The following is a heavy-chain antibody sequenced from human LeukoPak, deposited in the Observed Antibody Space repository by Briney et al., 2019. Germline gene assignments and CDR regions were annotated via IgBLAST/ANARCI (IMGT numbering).Heavy chain of an antibody. CDR3: VKDGSNWNFDY. V-gene: IGHV3-30*02. CDR1: GFHFFSYV. D-gene: IGHD1-20*01. J-gene: IGHJ4*02. CDR2: IRRDDDQK. Sequence: GGSLRLSCAASGFHFFSYVMHWVRQTPGKGLEWVASIRRDDDQKYYAGSVKGRFTISRDNSKNTVDVQMNSLRVEDTAVYYCVKDGSNWNFDYWGQGTLVTVSS.